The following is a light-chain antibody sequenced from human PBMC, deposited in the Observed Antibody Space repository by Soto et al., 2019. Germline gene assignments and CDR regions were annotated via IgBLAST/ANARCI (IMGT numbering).Light chain of an antibody. V-gene: IGLV2-23*01. Sequence: QSALTQPASVSGSPGQSITISCTGTSSDVGSYNLVSWYQQHPGKAPKLMIYEGSKRPSGVSNRFSGSKSGNTASLTISGLQAEDEADYYCCSYAGSSTWVFGGGPTLTVL. CDR2: EGS. J-gene: IGLJ3*02. CDR1: SSDVGSYNL. CDR3: CSYAGSSTWV.